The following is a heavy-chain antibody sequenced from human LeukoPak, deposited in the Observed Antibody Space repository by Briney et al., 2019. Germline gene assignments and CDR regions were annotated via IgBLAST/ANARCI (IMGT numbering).Heavy chain of an antibody. J-gene: IGHJ4*02. CDR1: GYTFTSHD. D-gene: IGHD1-1*01. CDR2: MNPNSGNT. CDR3: ARGYSPSIRTTGNDY. V-gene: IGHV1-8*01. Sequence: SVKVSCKASGYTFTSHDINWVRQATGQGLEWRGWMNPNSGNTGYAQKFQGRVTMTRDTSINTAYMELHSLRSEDTALYYCARGYSPSIRTTGNDYWGQGTLVTVSS.